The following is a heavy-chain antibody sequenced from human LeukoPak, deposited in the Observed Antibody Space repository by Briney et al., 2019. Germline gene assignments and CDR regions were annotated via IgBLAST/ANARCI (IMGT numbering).Heavy chain of an antibody. V-gene: IGHV4-61*02. CDR3: ARGKSSRDGDY. CDR1: GGSISSGNYF. Sequence: PSETLSLTCTVSGGSISSGNYFWSWIRQPAGKGLEWIGRFHTSGSTNYNPSLKSRVTISVDTSKNQFSLKVSSVTAADTAVYYCARGKSSRDGDYWGQGTLVTVSS. D-gene: IGHD6-13*01. CDR2: FHTSGST. J-gene: IGHJ4*02.